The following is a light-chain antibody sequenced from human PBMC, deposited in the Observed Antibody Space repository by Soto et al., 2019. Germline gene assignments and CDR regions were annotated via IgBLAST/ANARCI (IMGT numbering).Light chain of an antibody. CDR2: GVN. J-gene: IGLJ3*02. CDR1: KNDIGSSDY. CDR3: SSSTSSNTLV. Sequence: QSVLTQPASVSASPGQSITISCTGGKNDIGSSDYVSWYQQHPGKAPKLIIYGVNNRPSGTSDRFSGSKSGNTASLTISGLQADDEADYYCSSSTSSNTLVFGGGTKLTVL. V-gene: IGLV2-14*01.